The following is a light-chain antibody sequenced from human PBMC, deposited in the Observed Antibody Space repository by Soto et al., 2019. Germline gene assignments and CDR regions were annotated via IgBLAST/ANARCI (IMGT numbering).Light chain of an antibody. V-gene: IGKV3-20*01. Sequence: EIVLTQSPGTLSLSPGERATLSCRASQSVSSSYLAWYQQKLGQTPRLLIYGTANRATGIPDRFSGSGSGTDFTLTISRLEPEDFAVYYCQLYGSSPGTFGQGTRLEIK. CDR2: GTA. J-gene: IGKJ5*01. CDR1: QSVSSSY. CDR3: QLYGSSPGT.